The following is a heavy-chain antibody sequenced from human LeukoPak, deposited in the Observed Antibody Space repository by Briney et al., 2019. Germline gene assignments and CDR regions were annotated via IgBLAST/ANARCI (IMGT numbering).Heavy chain of an antibody. Sequence: AGGSLRLSCAASGFTFSSSTMHWVRQAPGKGLEWVAVNKYYADSVKGRFTISRDNAKNSLSLQMNSLRAEDTAVYYCARRDHGDYGEEYWGQGTLVTVSS. D-gene: IGHD4-17*01. J-gene: IGHJ4*02. CDR3: ARRDHGDYGEEY. CDR2: NK. CDR1: GFTFSSST. V-gene: IGHV3-30*12.